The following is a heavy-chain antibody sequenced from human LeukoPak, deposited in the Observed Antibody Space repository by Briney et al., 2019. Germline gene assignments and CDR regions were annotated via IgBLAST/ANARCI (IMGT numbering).Heavy chain of an antibody. D-gene: IGHD3-22*01. V-gene: IGHV4-39*01. J-gene: IGHJ5*02. CDR2: IYYSGST. CDR1: GGSISSSSYY. CDR3: ASVVIRRWFDP. Sequence: SETLSLTCTVSGGSISSSSYYWGWIRQPPGKGLEWIGSIYYSGSTYYNPSLKSRVTISVDTSKNQFSLKLSSVTAADTAVYYCASVVIRRWFDPWGQGTLVAVSS.